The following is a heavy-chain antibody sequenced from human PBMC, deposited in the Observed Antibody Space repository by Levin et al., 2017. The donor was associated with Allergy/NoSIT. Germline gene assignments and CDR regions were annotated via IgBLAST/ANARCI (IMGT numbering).Heavy chain of an antibody. CDR1: GFTFNAHA. V-gene: IGHV3-23*01. D-gene: IGHD2-21*02. CDR2: VTADSDHI. J-gene: IGHJ3*02. Sequence: SCAASGFTFNAHAMHWVRQAPGKGLEWLSSVTADSDHIFRADSVKDRVTVSRDNARNTQFLQMDGLRVEDTAIYYCAREHEARRTALDIWGQGILVTVAS. CDR3: AREHEARRTALDI.